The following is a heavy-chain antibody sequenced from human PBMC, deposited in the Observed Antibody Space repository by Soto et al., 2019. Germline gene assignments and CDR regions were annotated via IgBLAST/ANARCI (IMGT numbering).Heavy chain of an antibody. Sequence: GGSLRLSCAASGFTFSNALMSWVRQAPGKGLEWVGRIKSKTDGGTTDYAAPVKGRFTISRDDSKKTLYLQMNSLKTEDTAVYYCTTNGGYRYGYGSYYYYGMDVWGQGTTVTV. CDR1: GFTFSNAL. J-gene: IGHJ6*02. V-gene: IGHV3-15*01. CDR2: IKSKTDGGTT. D-gene: IGHD5-18*01. CDR3: TTNGGYRYGYGSYYYYGMDV.